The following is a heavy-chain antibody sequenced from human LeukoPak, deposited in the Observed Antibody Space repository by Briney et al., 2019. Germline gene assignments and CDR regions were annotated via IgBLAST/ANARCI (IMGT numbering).Heavy chain of an antibody. J-gene: IGHJ1*01. Sequence: SETLSLTCTVSGGSISSYYWSWIRQPPGKGLEWIGYIYYSGSTNYNPSLKSRVTISVDTSKNQFSLKLSSVTAADTAVYYCAKRSCSGGSCYHSEPEFQHWGQGTLVTVSS. V-gene: IGHV4-59*01. CDR3: AKRSCSGGSCYHSEPEFQH. CDR2: IYYSGST. CDR1: GGSISSYY. D-gene: IGHD2-15*01.